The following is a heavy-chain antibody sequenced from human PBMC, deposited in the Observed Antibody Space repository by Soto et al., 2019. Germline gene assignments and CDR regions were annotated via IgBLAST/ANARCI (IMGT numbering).Heavy chain of an antibody. CDR3: ASTYCGGDCYRVPHYYYYGMDV. J-gene: IGHJ6*02. D-gene: IGHD2-21*02. CDR2: IYYSGST. Sequence: SETLSLTCTVSGGSISSSSYYWGWIRQPPGKGLEWIGSIYYSGSTYYNPSLKSRVTISVDTSKNQFSLKLSSVTAADTAVYYCASTYCGGDCYRVPHYYYYGMDVWGQGTRSPSP. CDR1: GGSISSSSYY. V-gene: IGHV4-39*01.